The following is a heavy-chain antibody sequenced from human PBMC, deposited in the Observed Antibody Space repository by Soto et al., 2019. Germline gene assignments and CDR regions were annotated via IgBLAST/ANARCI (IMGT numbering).Heavy chain of an antibody. D-gene: IGHD6-19*01. CDR2: ISGSSSGT. CDR3: AKDRSENFWVYYYAMDV. CDR1: GFNFGAYA. Sequence: GSLRLSCEASGFNFGAYAMSWDRQAPGKGLEWVSGISGSSSGTYYTDSVKGRFTISRDNSKNTVYLQMNSLRGEDTAVYYCAKDRSENFWVYYYAMDVWGQGTAVTVSS. V-gene: IGHV3-23*01. J-gene: IGHJ6*02.